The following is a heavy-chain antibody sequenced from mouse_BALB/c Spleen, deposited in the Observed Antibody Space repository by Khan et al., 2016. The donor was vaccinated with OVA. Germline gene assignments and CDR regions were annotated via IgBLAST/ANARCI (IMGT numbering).Heavy chain of an antibody. Sequence: QVQLQQSGTELVRPGVSVKISCKGSGYTFTEYAMNWVKESHEKSLEWIGVISTYYGDARYNQKFKGKATMTVDKSSSTAYMELARLTSEDSAIYYCARDGSRSLFAYWGQGTLVTVSA. CDR1: GYTFTEYA. CDR2: ISTYYGDA. CDR3: ARDGSRSLFAY. D-gene: IGHD1-1*01. J-gene: IGHJ3*01. V-gene: IGHV1S137*01.